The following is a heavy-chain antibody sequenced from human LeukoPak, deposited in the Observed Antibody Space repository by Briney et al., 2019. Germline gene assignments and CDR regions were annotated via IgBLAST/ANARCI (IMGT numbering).Heavy chain of an antibody. D-gene: IGHD4-17*01. CDR1: GFTVGTDY. CDR2: IYSGGNT. V-gene: IGHV3-66*01. Sequence: PGGSLRLSCAASGFTVGTDYMSWVRQAPGKGLEWVSLIYSGGNTYYADSVKGGFAISRDNSKNSLYLQMNSLRAEDTAVYYSARGFRSVTTWVYFDYWGQGSLVTVSS. J-gene: IGHJ4*02. CDR3: ARGFRSVTTWVYFDY.